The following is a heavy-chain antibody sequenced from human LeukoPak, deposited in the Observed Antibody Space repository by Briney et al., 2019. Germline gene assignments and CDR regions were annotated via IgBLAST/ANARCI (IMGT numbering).Heavy chain of an antibody. J-gene: IGHJ4*02. CDR2: IYYTGTT. CDR3: ARYDRSGYSLEV. Sequence: SETLSLTCTVSGGPINNYYWSWIRQPPGKGLEWIGYIYYTGTTKSNPSLKSRVTLSVDTSGSQLSLGLSSVSAADTAIYYCARYDRSGYSLEVWGQGTLVTVSS. V-gene: IGHV4-59*01. D-gene: IGHD3-22*01. CDR1: GGPINNYY.